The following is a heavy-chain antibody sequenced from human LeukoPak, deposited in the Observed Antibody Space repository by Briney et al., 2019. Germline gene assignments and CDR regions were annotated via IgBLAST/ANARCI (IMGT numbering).Heavy chain of an antibody. J-gene: IGHJ4*02. CDR3: ARDKSGLWFHLYYFDY. CDR2: INSDESST. V-gene: IGHV3-74*01. Sequence: GGSLRLSCAASGFTLSSYWMHWVRQSPGKGLVGVSRINSDESSTSYADSGKGRLTISKDNAKNTLYLQMNSLRDEDTAVYYCARDKSGLWFHLYYFDYWGQGTHVTVSS. CDR1: GFTLSSYW. D-gene: IGHD3-10*01.